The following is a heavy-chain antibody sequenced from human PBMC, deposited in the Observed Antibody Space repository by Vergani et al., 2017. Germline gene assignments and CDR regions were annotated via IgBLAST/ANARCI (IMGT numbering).Heavy chain of an antibody. CDR2: IYYSENK. V-gene: IGHV4-39*01. Sequence: QLQLQESGSGLVKPSETLSLTCTVSGGSITYGAFYWGWIRQSPGKGLEWIGSIYYSENKFYNPSLESRVTLSIDTTKNQFSLKLKSVTAADTAVYFCARQRPGSGWSPGDFDDWGQGILVTVSS. D-gene: IGHD6-19*01. CDR1: GGSITYGAFY. CDR3: ARQRPGSGWSPGDFDD. J-gene: IGHJ4*02.